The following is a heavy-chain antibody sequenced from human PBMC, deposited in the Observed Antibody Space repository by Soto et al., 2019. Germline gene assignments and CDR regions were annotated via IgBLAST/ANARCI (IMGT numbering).Heavy chain of an antibody. CDR3: ARVPDR. D-gene: IGHD2-2*01. CDR1: GGSISSGGYS. CDR2: TYHSGST. J-gene: IGHJ5*02. Sequence: ILSLTCAVSGGSISSGGYSWSWIRQPPGKGLEWIGYTYHSGSTYYNPSLKNRVTISVDRSKNQFSLKLSSVTAADTAVYYCARVPDRWGQGTLVTVS. V-gene: IGHV4-30-2*01.